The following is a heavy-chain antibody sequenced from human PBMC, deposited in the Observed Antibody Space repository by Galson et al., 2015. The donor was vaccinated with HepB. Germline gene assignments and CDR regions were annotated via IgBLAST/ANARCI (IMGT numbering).Heavy chain of an antibody. J-gene: IGHJ4*02. CDR1: GDSVSSHSAA. D-gene: IGHD3-22*01. CDR2: TYYRSKWYN. V-gene: IGHV6-1*01. Sequence: CAISGDSVSSHSAAWNWIRQSPSRGLEWLGRTYYRSKWYNDYAVSVKSRITINPDTSKNQFSLQLNSVTPEDTTVYYCARSIPDYYDSSGYPYYFDYWGQGTLVTVSS. CDR3: ARSIPDYYDSSGYPYYFDY.